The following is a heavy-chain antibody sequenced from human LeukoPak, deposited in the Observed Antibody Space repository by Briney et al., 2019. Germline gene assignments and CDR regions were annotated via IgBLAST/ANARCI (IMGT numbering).Heavy chain of an antibody. Sequence: GGSLRLSCAASGFTFSSYNMNWVRQAPGKGLEWVSHISSSSRTIYYADSVKGRFTISRDNAKNSLYLQMNSLRAEGTAVYYCARDYYDSSGYYNYFDFWGQGTLVTVSS. V-gene: IGHV3-48*01. D-gene: IGHD3-22*01. CDR2: ISSSSRTI. CDR1: GFTFSSYN. J-gene: IGHJ4*02. CDR3: ARDYYDSSGYYNYFDF.